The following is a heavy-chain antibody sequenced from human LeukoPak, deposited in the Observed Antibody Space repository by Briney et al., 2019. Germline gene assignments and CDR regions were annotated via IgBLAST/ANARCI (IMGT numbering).Heavy chain of an antibody. V-gene: IGHV1-46*01. Sequence: ASVKVSCKASGYTFTSYYMHWVRQAPGQGLEWMGIINPSGGSTSYAQKFQGRVTMTRDTSTSTVYMELSSLRSEDTAVYYCASAFRHYYDSSGYYDYWGRGTLVTVSS. CDR3: ASAFRHYYDSSGYYDY. CDR2: INPSGGST. CDR1: GYTFTSYY. J-gene: IGHJ4*02. D-gene: IGHD3-22*01.